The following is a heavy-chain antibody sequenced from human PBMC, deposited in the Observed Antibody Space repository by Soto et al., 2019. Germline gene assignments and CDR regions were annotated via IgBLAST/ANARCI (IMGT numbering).Heavy chain of an antibody. Sequence: GGSLRLSCAASGFTFSSYAMHWVRQAPGKGLEWVAVISYDGSNKYYADSVKGRFTISRDNSKNTLYLQMNSLRAEDTAVYYCAREAYHSYPGVRGQGTTVTVSS. V-gene: IGHV3-30-3*01. D-gene: IGHD2-2*01. J-gene: IGHJ6*02. CDR3: AREAYHSYPGV. CDR2: ISYDGSNK. CDR1: GFTFSSYA.